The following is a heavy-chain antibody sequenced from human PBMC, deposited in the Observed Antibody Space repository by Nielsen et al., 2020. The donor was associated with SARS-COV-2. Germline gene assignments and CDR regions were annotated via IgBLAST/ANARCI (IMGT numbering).Heavy chain of an antibody. Sequence: GESLKISCVASGFSFSNHVMNWVRQAPGKGLEWVSAISESGGATYYTDSVKGRFTISRDNSRNTLYLEMNSLRADDTAVYYCAKHEGEDWGQGTLVTVSS. CDR3: AKHEGED. CDR1: GFSFSNHV. CDR2: ISESGGAT. J-gene: IGHJ4*02. V-gene: IGHV3-23*01. D-gene: IGHD3-10*01.